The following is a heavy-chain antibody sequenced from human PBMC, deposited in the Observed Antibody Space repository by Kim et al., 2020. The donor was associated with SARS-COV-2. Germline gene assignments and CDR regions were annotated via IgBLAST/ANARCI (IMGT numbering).Heavy chain of an antibody. CDR3: ARGGDQLVVVAGTDGFDV. J-gene: IGHJ3*01. Sequence: ASVKVSCKASGYTFSKYYMNWVRQAPGQGLEWMGIINPSGGTTRYAQKFQGRVTLTRETSTSTVYMEMSSVRSEDTAVYYCARGGDQLVVVAGTDGFDVWGQGTMVTVSS. CDR2: INPSGGTT. CDR1: GYTFSKYY. V-gene: IGHV1-46*01. D-gene: IGHD2-15*01.